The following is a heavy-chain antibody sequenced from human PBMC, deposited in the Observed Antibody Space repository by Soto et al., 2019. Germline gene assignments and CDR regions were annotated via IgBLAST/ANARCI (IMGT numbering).Heavy chain of an antibody. CDR2: IPSSGGTI. V-gene: IGHV3-48*03. D-gene: IGHD3-3*01. CDR1: GFTFSSFE. CDR3: ARDGTGDFWSGYFTSFDY. Sequence: GGSLRLSCSSSGFTFSSFEMNWVRQAPGKGPEWVSYIPSSGGTIYYADSVKGRFTTSRDNAKNSLFLQMNSLRADDTAIYYCARDGTGDFWSGYFTSFDYWGQGTLVTV. J-gene: IGHJ4*02.